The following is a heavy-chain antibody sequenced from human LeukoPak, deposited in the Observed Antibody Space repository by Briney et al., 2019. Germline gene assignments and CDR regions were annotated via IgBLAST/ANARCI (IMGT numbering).Heavy chain of an antibody. CDR3: ARDFLMRGPFDI. CDR2: ISYDGSNK. Sequence: PGRSLRLSCAASGFTFSSYAMHWVRQAPGKGLEWVAVISYDGSNKYYADSVKGRFTISRDNSKNTLYQQMNSLRAEDTAVYYCARDFLMRGPFDIWGQGTMVTVSS. J-gene: IGHJ3*02. V-gene: IGHV3-30*04. CDR1: GFTFSSYA. D-gene: IGHD3-16*01.